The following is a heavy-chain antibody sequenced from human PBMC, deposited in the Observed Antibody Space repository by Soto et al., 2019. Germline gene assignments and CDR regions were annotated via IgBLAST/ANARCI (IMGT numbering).Heavy chain of an antibody. J-gene: IGHJ3*02. V-gene: IGHV4-39*01. CDR1: GGSISSSSYY. CDR2: IYYSGST. CDR3: ARQGHYDSSGYYFHDAFDI. D-gene: IGHD3-22*01. Sequence: QLQLQESGPGLVKPSETLSLTCTVSGGSISSSSYYWGWIRQPPGKGLEWIGSIYYSGSTYYNPSLKSRVTISVVTSKNKFSLKLSSVPAADTAVYYCARQGHYDSSGYYFHDAFDIWGQGTMVTVSS.